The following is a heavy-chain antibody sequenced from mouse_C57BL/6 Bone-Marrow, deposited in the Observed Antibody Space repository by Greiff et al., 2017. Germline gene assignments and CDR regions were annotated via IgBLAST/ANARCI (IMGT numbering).Heavy chain of an antibody. CDR3: ARHGLTTVVATDWYFDV. J-gene: IGHJ1*03. CDR1: GFTFSDYY. CDR2: ISNGGGST. D-gene: IGHD1-1*01. Sequence: DVKLVESGGGLVQPGGSLKLSCAASGFTFSDYYMYWVRQTPEKRLEWVAYISNGGGSTYYPDTVKGRFTISRDNAKNTLYLQMSRLKSEDTAMYYCARHGLTTVVATDWYFDVWGTGTTVTVSS. V-gene: IGHV5-12*01.